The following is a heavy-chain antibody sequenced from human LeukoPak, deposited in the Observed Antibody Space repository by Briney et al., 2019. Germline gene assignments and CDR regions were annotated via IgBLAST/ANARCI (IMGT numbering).Heavy chain of an antibody. CDR1: GGSISSSSYY. V-gene: IGHV4-39*01. J-gene: IGHJ6*03. CDR2: IYYSGST. CDR3: ARGGYYMDV. Sequence: SETLSLTCTVSGGSISSSSYYWGWIRQPPGKGLEWIRSIYYSGSTYYNPSLKSRVTISVDTSKNQFSLKLSSVTAADTAVYYCARGGYYMDVWGKGTTVTISS.